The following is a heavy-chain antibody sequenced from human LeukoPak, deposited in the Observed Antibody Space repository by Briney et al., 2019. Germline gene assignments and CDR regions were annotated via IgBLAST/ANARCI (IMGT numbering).Heavy chain of an antibody. CDR3: ARGLYYYGPGSSNWFDP. CDR1: GYTFTSYD. V-gene: IGHV1-8*01. J-gene: IGHJ5*02. D-gene: IGHD3-10*01. CDR2: MNPNSGNT. Sequence: GASVKVSCKASGYTFTSYDINWVRQATGQGLEWMGWMNPNSGNTGYAQKFQGRVTMTRNTSISTAYMELSSLRSEDTAVYYCARGLYYYGPGSSNWFDPWGQGTLVTVSS.